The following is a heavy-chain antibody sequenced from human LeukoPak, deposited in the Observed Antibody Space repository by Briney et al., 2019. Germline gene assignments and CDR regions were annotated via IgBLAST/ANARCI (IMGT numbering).Heavy chain of an antibody. V-gene: IGHV3-23*01. Sequence: PGGSLRLSCAASGFTFSSYAMSWARQAPGKGLEWVSAISGSGGSTYYADSVRGRFTISRDNSKNTLYLQMNSLRAEDTAVYYCAKDRGLIVATILGYWGQGTLVTVSS. CDR3: AKDRGLIVATILGY. CDR2: ISGSGGST. CDR1: GFTFSSYA. J-gene: IGHJ4*02. D-gene: IGHD5-12*01.